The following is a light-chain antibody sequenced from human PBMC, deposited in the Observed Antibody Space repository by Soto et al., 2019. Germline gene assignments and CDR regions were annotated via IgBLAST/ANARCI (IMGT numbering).Light chain of an antibody. CDR2: GDS. Sequence: QSVLTHPPSVSGAPGQRVTISCTGSSSNIGAGYHVHWYQQLPGAAPKLLIFGDSNRPSGVPDRFSGSKSGTSAPLAITGLQADDEADYYCQSSDSRLSGSDVFGTGTKVTVL. V-gene: IGLV1-40*01. J-gene: IGLJ1*01. CDR3: QSSDSRLSGSDV. CDR1: SSNIGAGYH.